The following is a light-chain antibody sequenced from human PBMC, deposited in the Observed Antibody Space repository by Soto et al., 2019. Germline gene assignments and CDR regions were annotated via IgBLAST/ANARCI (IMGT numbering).Light chain of an antibody. V-gene: IGKV1-39*01. CDR1: QSISNY. J-gene: IGKJ1*01. Sequence: DIQMTQSPSSLSASVGDRVTITCRASQSISNYLNWYQQKPGNAPKLLIYAASSLQSGVPSRFSGSGSGTDFILTISSLQPEDFATYFCQQSYSTWWTFGQGTKVEIK. CDR3: QQSYSTWWT. CDR2: AAS.